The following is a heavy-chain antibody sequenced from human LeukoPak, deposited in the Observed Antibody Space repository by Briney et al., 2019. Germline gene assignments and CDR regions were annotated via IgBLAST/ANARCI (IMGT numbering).Heavy chain of an antibody. CDR3: ARINSSGWYAGY. V-gene: IGHV4-38-2*02. D-gene: IGHD6-19*01. Sequence: SETLSLTCTVSDYSISSGYYWGWIRQPPGKGLEWIGSIYPSGSTYYTPSLRSRVTISVDTSKNQFSLKLSSVTAADTAMYYCARINSSGWYAGYWGQGTLVTVSS. CDR2: IYPSGST. CDR1: DYSISSGYY. J-gene: IGHJ4*02.